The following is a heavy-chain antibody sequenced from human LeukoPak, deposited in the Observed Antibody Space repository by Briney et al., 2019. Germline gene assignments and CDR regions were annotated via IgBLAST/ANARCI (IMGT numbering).Heavy chain of an antibody. Sequence: GGSLRLSCAASGFTFSSYEMNWVRQAPGKGLEWVSYISSSGSTIYYADSVKGRFTISRDNAKNSLYLQMNSLRAEDTAVYYCAKVGYSSGQFDYWGQGTLVTVSS. CDR3: AKVGYSSGQFDY. CDR2: ISSSGSTI. D-gene: IGHD6-19*01. J-gene: IGHJ4*02. CDR1: GFTFSSYE. V-gene: IGHV3-48*03.